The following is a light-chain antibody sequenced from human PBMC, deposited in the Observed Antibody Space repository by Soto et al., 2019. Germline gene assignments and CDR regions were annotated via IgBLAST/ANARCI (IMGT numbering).Light chain of an antibody. CDR3: SSYAGNTFYV. J-gene: IGLJ1*01. CDR2: EVS. CDR1: SSDVGAYNY. V-gene: IGLV2-8*01. Sequence: QSALTQPPSASGSPGQSVTISCTGTSSDVGAYNYVSWYQQHPGKAPKLMIYEVSKRPSGVPARFSGSKSGNTASLTVSGLRAEDEADYYCSSYAGNTFYVFGTGTKLTVL.